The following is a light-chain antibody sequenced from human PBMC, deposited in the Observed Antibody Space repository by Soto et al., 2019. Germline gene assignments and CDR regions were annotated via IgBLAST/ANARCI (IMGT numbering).Light chain of an antibody. CDR2: RDN. J-gene: IGLJ2*01. CDR1: SSNIGSNF. V-gene: IGLV1-47*01. Sequence: QSVLTQSPSASGTPGQRVTISCSGRSSNIGSNFVSWYQQLPGTAPKLLIYRDNQRPSGVPDRFSGSRSGTSASLAISGLRSEDEADYYCTAWDDSLSGHVVFGGGTQLTVL. CDR3: TAWDDSLSGHVV.